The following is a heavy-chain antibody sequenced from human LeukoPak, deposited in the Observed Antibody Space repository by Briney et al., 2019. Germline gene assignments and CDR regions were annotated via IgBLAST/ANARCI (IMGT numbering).Heavy chain of an antibody. CDR1: GGSIISSTYY. CDR2: IYYSGIT. D-gene: IGHD2-15*01. V-gene: IGHV4-39*06. CDR3: TRVSRSERRLPYYFDN. J-gene: IGHJ4*02. Sequence: SETLSLTCTVSGGSIISSTYYWGWIRQPPGKGLEWIGTIYYSGITYYSPSLKSRVIISVDTSKNQFPLKLSSVTAADTAVYYCTRVSRSERRLPYYFDNWGQGTLVTVSS.